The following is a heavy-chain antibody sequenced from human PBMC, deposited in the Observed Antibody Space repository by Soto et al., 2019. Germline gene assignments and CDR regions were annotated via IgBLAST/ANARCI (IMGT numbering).Heavy chain of an antibody. CDR2: ISYDGSNK. CDR1: GFTFSSYA. Sequence: GGSLRLSCAASGFTFSSYAMHWVRQAPGKGLEWVAVISYDGSNKYYADSVKGRFTISRDNSKNTLYLQMNSLRAEDTAVYYCARDKNRLRWFNYYYYGMDVWGQGTTVTVSS. V-gene: IGHV3-30-3*01. D-gene: IGHD4-17*01. J-gene: IGHJ6*02. CDR3: ARDKNRLRWFNYYYYGMDV.